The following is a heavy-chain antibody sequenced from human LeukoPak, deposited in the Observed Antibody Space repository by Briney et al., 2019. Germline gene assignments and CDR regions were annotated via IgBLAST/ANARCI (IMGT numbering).Heavy chain of an antibody. CDR2: LDPEDGQT. D-gene: IGHD1-26*01. CDR1: GHTLTEMA. V-gene: IGHV1-24*01. CDR3: ATEGGRSYYLY. J-gene: IGHJ4*02. Sequence: ASVKVSRTASGHTLTEMAFHWGRDAPGQGLEWMGGLDPEDGQTIYAQKFQGRVTVTDDTSTDTAYMELSSLGSEDTAVYYCATEGGRSYYLYWGQGTLVTVSS.